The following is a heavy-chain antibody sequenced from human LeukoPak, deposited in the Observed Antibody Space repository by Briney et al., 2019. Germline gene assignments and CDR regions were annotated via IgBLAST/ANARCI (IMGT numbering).Heavy chain of an antibody. J-gene: IGHJ5*02. V-gene: IGHV1-69*01. CDR2: IIPIFGTA. D-gene: IGHD2-15*01. Sequence: SVKVSCKASGGTFSSYAISWVRQAPGQGLEWMGGIIPIFGTANYAQKFQGRVTITADESTSTAYMELSSLRSEDTAVYYCASLGYCSGGSCYENWFDPWGQGTLVTVSS. CDR3: ASLGYCSGGSCYENWFDP. CDR1: GGTFSSYA.